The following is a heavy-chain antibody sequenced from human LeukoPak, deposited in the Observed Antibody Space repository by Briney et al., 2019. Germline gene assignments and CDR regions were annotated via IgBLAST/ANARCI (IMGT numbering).Heavy chain of an antibody. J-gene: IGHJ4*02. CDR2: IRSKTDGGTT. D-gene: IGHD3-22*01. CDR1: GFTFSNAW. V-gene: IGHV3-15*07. CDR3: TTPYTDSSSGSGY. Sequence: GGSLRLSCAASGFTFSNAWMNWVRQAPGKGLEWVGRIRSKTDGGTTDYAAPVKGRFTTSRDDSKNTLYLQMNSLKTEDTAVYYCTTPYTDSSSGSGYWGQGTLVTVSS.